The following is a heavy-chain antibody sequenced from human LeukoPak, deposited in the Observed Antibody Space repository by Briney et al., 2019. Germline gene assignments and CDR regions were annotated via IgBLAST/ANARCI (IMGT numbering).Heavy chain of an antibody. CDR3: ARRNDWKYAFQI. J-gene: IGHJ3*02. Sequence: GESLKISCKGSGYSFTCYWINWVRQMPGKGLEWMGMIDPSDSYTSYSPSFQGHVTISADKSISTAYLQWSSLKAADTAMYYCARRNDWKYAFQIWGQGTMVTVSS. CDR1: GYSFTCYW. D-gene: IGHD1-1*01. V-gene: IGHV5-10-1*01. CDR2: IDPSDSYT.